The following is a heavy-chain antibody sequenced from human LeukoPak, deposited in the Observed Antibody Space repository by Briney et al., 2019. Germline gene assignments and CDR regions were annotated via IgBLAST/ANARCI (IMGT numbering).Heavy chain of an antibody. CDR3: ARGGYEYYYMDV. Sequence: PETLSLTCTVSGGSIGNYYWSWIRQPAGKGLEWIGRIYISGSTNYNPSLKSRVTMSVDTYKNQFSLKLSSVTAADTAVYYCARGGYEYYYMDVWGKGTTVTVSS. J-gene: IGHJ6*03. CDR2: IYISGST. CDR1: GGSIGNYY. D-gene: IGHD3-16*01. V-gene: IGHV4-4*07.